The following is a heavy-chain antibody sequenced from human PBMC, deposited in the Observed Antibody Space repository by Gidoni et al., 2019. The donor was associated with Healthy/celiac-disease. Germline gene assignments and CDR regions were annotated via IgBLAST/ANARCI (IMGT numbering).Heavy chain of an antibody. J-gene: IGHJ6*02. CDR1: AFTFSSYS. CDR2: ISSSSSYI. CDR3: ARVYYDFWSGFNYYYYGMDV. D-gene: IGHD3-3*01. Sequence: EVQLVESGAGMVKPGGSLRLSRAASAFTFSSYSMNWVRQAPGKGVGWVSSISSSSSYIYYADSVKGRFTISRDNAKNSLYLQMNSLRAEDTAVYYCARVYYDFWSGFNYYYYGMDVWGQGTTVTVSS. V-gene: IGHV3-21*01.